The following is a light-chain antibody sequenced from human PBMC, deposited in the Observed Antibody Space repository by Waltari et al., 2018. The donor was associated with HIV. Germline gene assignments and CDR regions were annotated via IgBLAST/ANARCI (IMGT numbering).Light chain of an antibody. CDR1: QSIGMW. Sequence: DIQMTQSPSTLSASVGDRVTITCRASQSIGMWLAWYQQKPGTAPNLLISEASSLGSGVPSRFSGSGSGTEFTLTISSLQPDDFATYYCQQYNDYRTFGQGTKVEVK. CDR3: QQYNDYRT. J-gene: IGKJ1*01. CDR2: EAS. V-gene: IGKV1-5*03.